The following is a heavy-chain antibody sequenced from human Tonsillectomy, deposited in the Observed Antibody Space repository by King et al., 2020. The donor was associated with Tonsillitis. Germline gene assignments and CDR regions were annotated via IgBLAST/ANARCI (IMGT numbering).Heavy chain of an antibody. CDR1: GFPFSSYA. J-gene: IGHJ3*02. Sequence: VKLVESGGGVVQPGRSLRLSCAASGFPFSSYAIYWVRQAPGKGLEWVALIAYDGSNKNYADSVKGRFTISRDNAKNTVYLQMNSLRPEDTGVYYCAKAEIAFDIWGQGTMVTVSS. D-gene: IGHD5-24*01. V-gene: IGHV3-30*18. CDR3: AKAEIAFDI. CDR2: IAYDGSNK.